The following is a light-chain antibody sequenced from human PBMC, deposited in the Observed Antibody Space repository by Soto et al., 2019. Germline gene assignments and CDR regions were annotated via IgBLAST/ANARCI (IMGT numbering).Light chain of an antibody. CDR1: QSIATY. Sequence: DIQMTQSPSTLSASIGDRVTITCRASQSIATYLAWYQQKPGKAPKLLIYKASSLGGGVPSRFSGSGSGTDFTLTISSLQPDDSATYYCQHYNTYTWTFGLGTK. V-gene: IGKV1-5*03. CDR2: KAS. CDR3: QHYNTYTWT. J-gene: IGKJ1*01.